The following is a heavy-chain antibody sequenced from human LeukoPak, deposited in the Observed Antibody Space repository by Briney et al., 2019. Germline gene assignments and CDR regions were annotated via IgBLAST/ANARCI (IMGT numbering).Heavy chain of an antibody. J-gene: IGHJ4*02. D-gene: IGHD2-15*01. V-gene: IGHV5-51*01. CDR3: ARASVAATIFDY. Sequence: GESLKISCKGSGYSFTSYWIGWVRHLPGKGLEWMGIIYPDDSDTRYSPSFQGQVTISADKSISTAYLQWSSLKASDTAMYYCARASVAATIFDYWGQGTLVTVSS. CDR2: IYPDDSDT. CDR1: GYSFTSYW.